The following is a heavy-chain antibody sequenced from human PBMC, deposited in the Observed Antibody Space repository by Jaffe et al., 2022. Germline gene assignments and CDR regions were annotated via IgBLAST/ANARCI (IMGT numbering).Heavy chain of an antibody. CDR3: ARVTPAGDFWSGYPAFDY. J-gene: IGHJ4*02. CDR2: INPSGGST. V-gene: IGHV1-46*03. CDR1: GYTFTSYY. D-gene: IGHD3-3*01. Sequence: QVQLVQSGAEVKKPGASVKVSCKASGYTFTSYYMHWVRQAPGQGLEWMGIINPSGGSTSYAQKFQGRVTMTRDTSTSTVYMELSSLRSEDTAVYYCARVTPAGDFWSGYPAFDYWGQGTLVTVSS.